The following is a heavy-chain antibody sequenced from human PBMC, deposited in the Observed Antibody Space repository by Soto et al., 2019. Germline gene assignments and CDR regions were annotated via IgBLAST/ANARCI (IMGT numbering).Heavy chain of an antibody. CDR2: IYYSGST. CDR1: GGSISSSSYY. J-gene: IGHJ2*01. Sequence: RXGTLYVTYTVSGGSISSSSYYGGGIRQPPGKGLEWIGSIYYSGSTYYNPSLKSRVTISVDTSKNQFSLKLSSVTAADTAVYYCARLGGHYYDSSGERNWDFDIRGRGT. V-gene: IGHV4-39*01. D-gene: IGHD3-22*01. CDR3: ARLGGHYYDSSGERNWDFDI.